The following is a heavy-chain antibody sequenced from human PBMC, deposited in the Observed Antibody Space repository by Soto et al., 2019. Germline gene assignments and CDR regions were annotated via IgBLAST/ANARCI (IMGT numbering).Heavy chain of an antibody. J-gene: IGHJ3*02. D-gene: IGHD2-8*01. CDR3: AKDRFIVLMVYATTDDAFDI. CDR1: GFTCSSYG. Sequence: GGSLRLSCAASGFTCSSYGMHWVRQAPGEGLEWGAVRSYDGSNKYYADCVKGGFTISRDNSKNTRYLQMNSLRAEDTAVYYCAKDRFIVLMVYATTDDAFDIWGQGTMVTVSS. CDR2: RSYDGSNK. V-gene: IGHV3-30*18.